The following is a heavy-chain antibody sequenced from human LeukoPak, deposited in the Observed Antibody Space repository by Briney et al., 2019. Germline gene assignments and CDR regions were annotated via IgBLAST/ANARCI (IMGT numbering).Heavy chain of an antibody. CDR3: AKGGYSSSWYVSS. J-gene: IGHJ5*02. CDR2: ITPAGSEK. D-gene: IGHD6-13*01. CDR1: RFTFSTNW. V-gene: IGHV3-7*03. Sequence: GGSLRLSCAASRFTFSTNWMGWARQAPGKGLEWVASITPAGSEKYYANSMKGRFTISRDNSKNTLYLQMNSLRAEDTAVYYCAKGGYSSSWYVSSWGQETLVTVSS.